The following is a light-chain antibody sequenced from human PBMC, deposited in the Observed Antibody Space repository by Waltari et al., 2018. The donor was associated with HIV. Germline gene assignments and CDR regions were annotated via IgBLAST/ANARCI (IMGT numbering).Light chain of an antibody. CDR2: GAS. Sequence: EIVLTQSPGTLSLSPGERATLSCRASQSVSSSYLAWYQQKPGQAPRLLIYGASTRATGIPDSFSGSGSGTDFTLTISRLEPEDVAVYYCQQRSNWPHTFGQGTKLEI. V-gene: IGKV3D-20*02. CDR1: QSVSSSY. J-gene: IGKJ2*01. CDR3: QQRSNWPHT.